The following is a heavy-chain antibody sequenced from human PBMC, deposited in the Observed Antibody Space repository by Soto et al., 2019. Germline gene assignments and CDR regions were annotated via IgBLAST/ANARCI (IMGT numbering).Heavy chain of an antibody. Sequence: GGSLRLSCAIACVSVSSNYLSWVRRAPGKGLEWVSVHYSGGSTYYADSVQGRFTISRDKSNNTLYLQMRRVRPEDTAVYFCARHRHPRGTVGATSPLDPWGQGTQVTVSS. CDR3: ARHRHPRGTVGATSPLDP. CDR2: HYSGGST. CDR1: CVSVSSNY. D-gene: IGHD1-26*01. V-gene: IGHV3-53*01. J-gene: IGHJ5*02.